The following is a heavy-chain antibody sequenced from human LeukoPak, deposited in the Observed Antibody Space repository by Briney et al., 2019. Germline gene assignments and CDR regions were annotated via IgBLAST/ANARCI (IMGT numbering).Heavy chain of an antibody. J-gene: IGHJ6*04. CDR3: ARVRKGKPAAIMDV. Sequence: SETLSLTCTVSGGSTYSYYWGWIRQPPGKGLEWIGYIYYSGSTNYNPSLKSRVTISVDTSKNQFSLKLSSVTAADTAVYYCARVRKGKPAAIMDVWGKGTTVTVSS. V-gene: IGHV4-59*01. CDR2: IYYSGST. CDR1: GGSTYSYY. D-gene: IGHD2-2*02.